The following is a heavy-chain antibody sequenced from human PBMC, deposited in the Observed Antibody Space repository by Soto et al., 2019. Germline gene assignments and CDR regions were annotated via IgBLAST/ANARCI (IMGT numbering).Heavy chain of an antibody. V-gene: IGHV4-4*02. CDR1: DGFFSRSNC. D-gene: IGHD1-1*01. J-gene: IGHJ4*02. Sequence: SETLSLTCAVSDGFFSRSNCWSWVRQPAGKGMEWIGEIANSGSTHYNPPLKRRVTISVDTSKNQFSLKLSSVTAADTAVYYCARCRRRTYIDYWGQGTLVTVSS. CDR3: ARCRRRTYIDY. CDR2: IANSGST.